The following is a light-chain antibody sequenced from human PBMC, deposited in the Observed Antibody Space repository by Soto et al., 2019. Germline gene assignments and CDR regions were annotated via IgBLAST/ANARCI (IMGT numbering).Light chain of an antibody. CDR1: SSNIGSNT. J-gene: IGLJ1*01. CDR2: SNN. Sequence: QSVLNQPPSASGTPGQRVTISCSGRSSNIGSNTVNWYQQLPGTAPKLLIYSNNQRPSGVPDRFSGSKSGTAASLAISGLQSEDEADYYCAAWDDSLNGHVFGTGTKLTVL. CDR3: AAWDDSLNGHV. V-gene: IGLV1-44*01.